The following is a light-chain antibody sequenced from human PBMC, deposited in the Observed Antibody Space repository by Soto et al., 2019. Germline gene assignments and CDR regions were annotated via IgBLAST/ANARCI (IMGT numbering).Light chain of an antibody. CDR2: GAS. CDR1: QSVSRSY. Sequence: EIVLTQSPGTLSLSPGERATLSCRASQSVSRSYLDWYQQKPGQAPRLLIYGASSRATGIPDRFSGSGSGRDFTLTISRLEPEDFAVYYCQQYGSSPYTFGQGNKLEIK. V-gene: IGKV3-20*01. CDR3: QQYGSSPYT. J-gene: IGKJ2*01.